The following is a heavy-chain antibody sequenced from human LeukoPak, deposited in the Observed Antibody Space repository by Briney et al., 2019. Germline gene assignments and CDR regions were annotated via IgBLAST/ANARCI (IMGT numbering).Heavy chain of an antibody. Sequence: ASVKVSCKASGYTFIGYYIHWVRQAPGQGLEWMGWINPNSGGTNYAQKFQGRVSMTRDTSISTAYMELTRLTSDDTAVYYCARDWMANTFDYWGQGTLVTVSS. CDR3: ARDWMANTFDY. CDR2: INPNSGGT. D-gene: IGHD5-24*01. CDR1: GYTFIGYY. J-gene: IGHJ4*02. V-gene: IGHV1-2*02.